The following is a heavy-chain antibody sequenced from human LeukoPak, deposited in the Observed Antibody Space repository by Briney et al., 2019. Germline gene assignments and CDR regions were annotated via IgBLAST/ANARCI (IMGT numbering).Heavy chain of an antibody. CDR3: ARVANPYYDFHY. V-gene: IGHV3-21*01. D-gene: IGHD3-3*01. Sequence: PGGSLRLSCAASGFNFNSYSMNWVRQAPGKGLEWVSSISNDNNYIYYTDSVKGRFTISRDNAKNSLYLQMTSLRAEDTAVYYCARVANPYYDFHYWGQGTLVTVSS. CDR2: ISNDNNYI. CDR1: GFNFNSYS. J-gene: IGHJ4*02.